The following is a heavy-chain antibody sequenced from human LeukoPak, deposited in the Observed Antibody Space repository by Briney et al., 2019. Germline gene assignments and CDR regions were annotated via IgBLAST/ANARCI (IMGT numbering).Heavy chain of an antibody. D-gene: IGHD6-19*01. V-gene: IGHV4-59*01. CDR3: ARSGGYSSPQNY. Sequence: SETLSLTCTVSGGSISSYYWSWIRQPPGKGLEWIGYIYYSGTTNYNPSLKSRVTISVDTSKSQFSLKLNPVTAADTAVYYCARSGGYSSPQNYWGQGTLVTVSS. J-gene: IGHJ4*02. CDR1: GGSISSYY. CDR2: IYYSGTT.